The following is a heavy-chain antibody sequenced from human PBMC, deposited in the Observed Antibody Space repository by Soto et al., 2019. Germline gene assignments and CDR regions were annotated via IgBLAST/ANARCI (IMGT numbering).Heavy chain of an antibody. CDR3: AKHPNIAAAGSGGMDV. J-gene: IGHJ6*02. D-gene: IGHD6-13*01. V-gene: IGHV3-23*01. CDR2: ISGSGGST. Sequence: LRLSCAASGFTFSSYAMSWVRQAPGKGLEWVSAISGSGGSTYYADSVKGRFTISRGNSKNTLYLQMNSLRAEDTAVYYCAKHPNIAAAGSGGMDVWGQGTTVTVSS. CDR1: GFTFSSYA.